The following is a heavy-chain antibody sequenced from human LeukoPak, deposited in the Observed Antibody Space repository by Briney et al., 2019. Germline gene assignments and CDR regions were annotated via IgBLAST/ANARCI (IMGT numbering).Heavy chain of an antibody. D-gene: IGHD2-2*02. CDR1: GGSISSGGYS. J-gene: IGHJ5*02. CDR3: ARHHPSSDVVVPAAIPGWFDP. V-gene: IGHV4-30-4*07. CDR2: IYYSGST. Sequence: PSQTLSLTCAVSGGSISSGGYSWSWIRQPPGKGLEWIGYIYYSGSTNYNPSLKSRVTISVDTSKNQFSLKLSSVTAADTAVYYCARHHPSSDVVVPAAIPGWFDPWGQGTLVTVSS.